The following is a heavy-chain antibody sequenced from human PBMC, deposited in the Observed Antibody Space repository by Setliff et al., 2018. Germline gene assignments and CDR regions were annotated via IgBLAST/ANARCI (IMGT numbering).Heavy chain of an antibody. CDR1: GGSISSYY. D-gene: IGHD3-10*01. V-gene: IGHV4-59*08. J-gene: IGHJ4*02. CDR3: ARHGSGTYSPFYFDY. CDR2: IHYSGST. Sequence: SETLSLTCTVSGGSISSYYWSWIRQPAGKGLEWIGYIHYSGSTSNNPSLKSRVTMSVDTSKNQFSLKLSSVTAADTAVFYCARHGSGTYSPFYFDYWGQGTRVTVSS.